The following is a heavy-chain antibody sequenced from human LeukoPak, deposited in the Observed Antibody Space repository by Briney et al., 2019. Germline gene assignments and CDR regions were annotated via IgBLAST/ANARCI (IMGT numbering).Heavy chain of an antibody. V-gene: IGHV3-23*01. CDR2: ISGSGGST. Sequence: PGGSLRLSCAASGFTFSSYDMSWVRQAPGKGLEWVSAISGSGGSTYYADSVKGRFTISRDNSKNTLYLQMNSLRAEDTAVYYCAKGGGGPYVYYFDYWGQGTLVTVSS. CDR1: GFTFSSYD. J-gene: IGHJ4*02. D-gene: IGHD3-10*01. CDR3: AKGGGGPYVYYFDY.